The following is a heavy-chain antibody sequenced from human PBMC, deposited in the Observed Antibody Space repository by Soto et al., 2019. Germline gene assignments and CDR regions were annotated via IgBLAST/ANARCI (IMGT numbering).Heavy chain of an antibody. Sequence: QVQLVESGGGVVQPGTSLRLSCAASGFTFSTYGMHWVRQAPGKGLEWVASIHNDGINTYYADTAKGRFTVSKDNSKNTLFLQMDSLRVGDTAVYFCARWIRSLNYDYWGQGTLLIVSS. CDR3: ARWIRSLNYDY. CDR1: GFTFSTYG. D-gene: IGHD2-2*03. V-gene: IGHV3-33*01. J-gene: IGHJ4*02. CDR2: IHNDGINT.